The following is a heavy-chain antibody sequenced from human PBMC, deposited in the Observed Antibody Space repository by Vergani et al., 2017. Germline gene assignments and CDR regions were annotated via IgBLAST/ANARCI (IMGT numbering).Heavy chain of an antibody. Sequence: EVQLVESGGGLVKPGGSLRLSCAASGFTFSNAWMSWVRQAPGKGLEWVGRIKSKTDGGTTDYAAPVKGRFTISRDDSKNTLYLQMNSLRAEDTAVYYCAKLVEMATINWGQGTLVTVSS. V-gene: IGHV3-15*01. J-gene: IGHJ4*02. CDR3: AKLVEMATIN. D-gene: IGHD5-24*01. CDR1: GFTFSNAW. CDR2: IKSKTDGGTT.